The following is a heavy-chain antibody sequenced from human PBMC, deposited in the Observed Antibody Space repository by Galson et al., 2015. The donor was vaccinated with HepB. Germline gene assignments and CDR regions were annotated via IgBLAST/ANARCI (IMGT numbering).Heavy chain of an antibody. D-gene: IGHD2/OR15-2a*01. J-gene: IGHJ4*02. CDR1: GFSFGVYW. CDR3: ARSNRFDY. CDR2: IKEDGSRI. Sequence: SLRLSCAASGFSFGVYWMAWVRRAPGKGPEWVASIKEDGSRIFYLDSVKGRFTISRDNTKKSVCLQMNGLRGEDTAVYHCARSNRFDYWAREPWSPSPQ. V-gene: IGHV3-7*03.